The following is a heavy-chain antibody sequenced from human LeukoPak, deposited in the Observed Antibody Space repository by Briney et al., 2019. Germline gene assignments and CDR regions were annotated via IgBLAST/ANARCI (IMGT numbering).Heavy chain of an antibody. CDR3: ARDSDIYSSGWYEGYFDY. J-gene: IGHJ4*02. D-gene: IGHD6-19*01. CDR1: GFTFSSYA. Sequence: GGSLRLSCAASGFTFSSYAMHWVRQAPGKGLEWVAVISYDGSNKYYADSVKGRFTISRDNSKNTLYLQMNSLRAEDTAVYYCARDSDIYSSGWYEGYFDYWGQGTLVTVSS. V-gene: IGHV3-30-3*01. CDR2: ISYDGSNK.